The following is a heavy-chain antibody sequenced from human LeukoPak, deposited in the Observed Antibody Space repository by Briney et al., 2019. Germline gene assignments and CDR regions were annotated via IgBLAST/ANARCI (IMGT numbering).Heavy chain of an antibody. Sequence: ASVKVSCKASGYTFSGSYIHWVRQAPGQGLEWLGRINPNSGDTNYAQKFQGRVTMTRDTSISTAYMELSRLRSDDTAVYYCARVRYRLAETYIDYWGQGTLVTVSS. CDR2: INPNSGDT. CDR1: GYTFSGSY. V-gene: IGHV1-2*06. D-gene: IGHD3-16*01. CDR3: ARVRYRLAETYIDY. J-gene: IGHJ4*02.